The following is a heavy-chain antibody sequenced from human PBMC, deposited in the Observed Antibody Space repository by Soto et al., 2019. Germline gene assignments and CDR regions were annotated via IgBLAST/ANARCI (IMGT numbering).Heavy chain of an antibody. CDR3: ATGRSEVVPGAMDT. CDR1: GGSISSSSYY. J-gene: IGHJ5*02. Sequence: PSETLSLTCTVPGGSISSSSYYWGWIRQPPGKGLEWIGSIYYSGSTYYNPSLKSRVTISVDTSKNQFSLRLTSMTAADTAVYYCATGRSEVVPGAMDTWGQGTLVTVSS. D-gene: IGHD2-2*01. CDR2: IYYSGST. V-gene: IGHV4-39*07.